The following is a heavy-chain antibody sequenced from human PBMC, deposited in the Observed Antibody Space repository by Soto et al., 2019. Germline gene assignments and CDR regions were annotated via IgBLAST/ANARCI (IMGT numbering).Heavy chain of an antibody. J-gene: IGHJ4*02. CDR1: GFTFSSSG. CDR2: ISYDGSNK. CDR3: AKDPASSGYGY. D-gene: IGHD3-22*01. V-gene: IGHV3-30*18. Sequence: QVQLVESGGGVVQPGRSLRLSCAASGFTFSSSGMHWVRQAPGKGLEWVAVISYDGSNKYYADSVKGRFTISRDNSKNTLYLQMNSLRAEDTAVYYCAKDPASSGYGYWGQGTLVTVSS.